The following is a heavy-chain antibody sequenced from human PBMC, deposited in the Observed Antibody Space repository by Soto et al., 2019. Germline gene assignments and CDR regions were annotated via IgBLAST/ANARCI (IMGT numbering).Heavy chain of an antibody. J-gene: IGHJ5*02. D-gene: IGHD3-3*01. CDR1: GGSISSGDYY. CDR3: ARWWSGSRQGFDP. CDR2: IYYSGST. V-gene: IGHV4-31*03. Sequence: QVQLQESGPGLVKPSQTLSLTCTVSGGSISSGDYYWSWIRQHPGKGLEWIGYIYYSGSTYYYPSLKSRVTTSVDTSKNQFSLKLSSVTAADTAVYYCARWWSGSRQGFDPWGQGTLVTVSS.